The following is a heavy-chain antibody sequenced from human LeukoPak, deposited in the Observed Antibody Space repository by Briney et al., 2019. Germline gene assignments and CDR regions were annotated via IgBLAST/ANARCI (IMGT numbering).Heavy chain of an antibody. Sequence: ASVKVSCKASTNTFTSYGISWVRQAPGQGLEGMGWISAYNGDTHYAQKLQGRVTMTTHTSTSTAYMELRSLRSDDTAVYYCARGRGYSGYDDAFDIWGQGTMVTVSS. CDR2: ISAYNGDT. V-gene: IGHV1-18*01. CDR3: ARGRGYSGYDDAFDI. CDR1: TNTFTSYG. J-gene: IGHJ3*02. D-gene: IGHD5-12*01.